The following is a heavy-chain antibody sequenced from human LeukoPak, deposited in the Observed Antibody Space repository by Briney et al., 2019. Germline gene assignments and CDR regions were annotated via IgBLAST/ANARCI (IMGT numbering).Heavy chain of an antibody. CDR1: GFSFSSYD. D-gene: IGHD6-19*01. CDR2: ITSSANTI. CDR3: ARGRWLGYDY. Sequence: GGSLRLSCGASGFSFSSYDINWVRQAPGKGLEWVSHITSSANTIHYADSVKGRFTASRDNAKTSVYLQMNSLRAEDTAIYYCARGRWLGYDYWGRGTLVTVSS. J-gene: IGHJ4*02. V-gene: IGHV3-48*03.